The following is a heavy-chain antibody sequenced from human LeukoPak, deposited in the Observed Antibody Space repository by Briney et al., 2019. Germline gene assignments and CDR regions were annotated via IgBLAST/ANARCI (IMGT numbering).Heavy chain of an antibody. CDR3: ATGLGVAVAGTDY. CDR1: GYTFTSYG. V-gene: IGHV1-18*01. Sequence: AAVKVSCKASGYTFTSYGISWVRQAAGQGLEWMGWISAYNGNTNYAQKLQGRVTMTTDTSTSTAYMELRSLRSGDAAVYYCATGLGVAVAGTDYWRQGTLVTVSS. D-gene: IGHD6-19*01. CDR2: ISAYNGNT. J-gene: IGHJ4*02.